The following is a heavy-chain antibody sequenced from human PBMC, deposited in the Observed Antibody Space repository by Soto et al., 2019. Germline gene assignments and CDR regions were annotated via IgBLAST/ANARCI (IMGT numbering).Heavy chain of an antibody. D-gene: IGHD3-10*01. CDR1: GFTFSSYA. CDR3: AKGGYYGSGEVFYYYYMDV. Sequence: EVQLLESGGGLVQPGGSLRLSCAASGFTFSSYAMSWVRQAPGKGLEWVSAISGSGGSTYYADSVKGRFTISRDNSTNTLYLQMNSLRAEDTAVYYCAKGGYYGSGEVFYYYYMDVWGKGTTVTVSS. J-gene: IGHJ6*03. CDR2: ISGSGGST. V-gene: IGHV3-23*01.